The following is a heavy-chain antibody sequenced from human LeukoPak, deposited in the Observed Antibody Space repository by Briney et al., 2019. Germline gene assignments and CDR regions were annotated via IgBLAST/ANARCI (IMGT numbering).Heavy chain of an antibody. CDR1: GFTFSSYA. CDR3: ATLPGTGTIPDAFDI. D-gene: IGHD3/OR15-3a*01. V-gene: IGHV3-30*07. Sequence: GGSLRLSCAASGFTFSSYAMHWVRQAPGKGLEWVAVISYDGSNKYYADSVKGRLTISRDNSKNTLYLQMNSLRAEDTAVYYCATLPGTGTIPDAFDIWGQGTMVTVSS. J-gene: IGHJ3*02. CDR2: ISYDGSNK.